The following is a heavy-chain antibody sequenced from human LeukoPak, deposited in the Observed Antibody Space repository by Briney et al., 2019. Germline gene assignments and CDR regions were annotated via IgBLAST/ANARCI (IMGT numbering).Heavy chain of an antibody. Sequence: GASVKVSCKASGGTFSSYAISWVRQAPGQGLEWMGGIIPIFGTANYAQKFQGRVTITTDESTSTAYMELSSLRSEDTAVYYCARAWFGEGNAFDIWGQGTMVTVSS. J-gene: IGHJ3*02. V-gene: IGHV1-69*05. CDR1: GGTFSSYA. D-gene: IGHD3-10*01. CDR3: ARAWFGEGNAFDI. CDR2: IIPIFGTA.